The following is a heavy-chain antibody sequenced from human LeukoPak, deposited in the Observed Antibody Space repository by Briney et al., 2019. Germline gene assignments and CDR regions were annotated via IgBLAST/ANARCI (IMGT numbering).Heavy chain of an antibody. Sequence: PGGSLRLSCAASGLTVSSSYMSWVRQAPGKGLEWVSVIYNDGSTYYADSMKGRFTISRHNSKNTLYLQVNSLRAEDTAMYYCAREDYGSGSNAFDIWGQGTMVTVSS. CDR3: AREDYGSGSNAFDI. CDR2: IYNDGST. D-gene: IGHD3-10*01. CDR1: GLTVSSSY. J-gene: IGHJ3*02. V-gene: IGHV3-53*01.